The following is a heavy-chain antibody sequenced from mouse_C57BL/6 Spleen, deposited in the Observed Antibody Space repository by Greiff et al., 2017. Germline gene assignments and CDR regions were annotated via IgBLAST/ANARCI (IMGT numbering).Heavy chain of an antibody. CDR2: IYPSDSET. J-gene: IGHJ1*03. CDR1: GYTFTSYW. D-gene: IGHD2-3*01. Sequence: VQLQQSGAELVRPGSSVKLSCKASGYTFTSYWMDWVKQRPGQGLEWIGNIYPSDSETHYNQKFKDKATLTVDKSSSTAYMQLSSLTSEDSAVYYCARCDGSSYWYFDVWGTGTTVTVSS. V-gene: IGHV1-61*01. CDR3: ARCDGSSYWYFDV.